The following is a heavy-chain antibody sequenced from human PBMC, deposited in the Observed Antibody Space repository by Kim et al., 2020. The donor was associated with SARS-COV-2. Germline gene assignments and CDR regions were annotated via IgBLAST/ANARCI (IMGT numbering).Heavy chain of an antibody. CDR1: GFTFSSYA. CDR3: ASGEIYNWNYDRAFDI. CDR2: ISYDGSNK. D-gene: IGHD1-7*01. V-gene: IGHV3-30-3*01. J-gene: IGHJ3*02. Sequence: GGSLRLSCAASGFTFSSYAMHWVRQAPGKGLEWVAVISYDGSNKYYADSVKGRFTISRDNSKNTLYLQMNSLRAEDTAVYYCASGEIYNWNYDRAFDIWG.